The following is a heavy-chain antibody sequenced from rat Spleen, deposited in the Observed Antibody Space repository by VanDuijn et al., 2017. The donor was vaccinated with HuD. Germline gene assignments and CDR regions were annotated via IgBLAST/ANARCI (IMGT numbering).Heavy chain of an antibody. Sequence: EVQLVESGGGLVQPGSPLKLSCAASGFTFSNYGMHWIRQAPTKGLEWVASISPSGGSTYYRKSVKGRFTLSRDNTRNTLSLQMDSLKSEDTAIYYCVTTYFGYGYFDYWGQGVLVTVSS. V-gene: IGHV5-19*01. CDR2: ISPSGGST. J-gene: IGHJ2*01. CDR3: VTTYFGYGYFDY. CDR1: GFTFSNYG. D-gene: IGHD1-9*01.